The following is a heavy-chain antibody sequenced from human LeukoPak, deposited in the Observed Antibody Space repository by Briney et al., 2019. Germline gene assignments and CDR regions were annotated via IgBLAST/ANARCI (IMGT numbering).Heavy chain of an antibody. J-gene: IGHJ4*02. CDR3: APPPIAAAGN. V-gene: IGHV3-7*01. D-gene: IGHD6-13*01. CDR2: IKQDGSDK. Sequence: PGGSLRLSCAASGLAFSDTWMSWVRQAPGKGLEWVANIKQDGSDKNYVDSVEGRFTISRDNAKKSLYLQMNSLRAEDTAIYYCAPPPIAAAGNWGQGTLVTVSS. CDR1: GLAFSDTW.